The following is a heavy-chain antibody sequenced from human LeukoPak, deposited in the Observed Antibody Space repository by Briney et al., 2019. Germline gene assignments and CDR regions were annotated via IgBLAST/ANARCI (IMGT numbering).Heavy chain of an antibody. Sequence: SETLSLTCTVSGGSISSYYWSWIRQPPGKGLEWIGYIYYSGSTNYNPSLKSRVTISVDTSKNQFSLKLSSVTAADTAVYYCARSGSEWLVRDFWSGCYTGWFDPWGQGTLVTVSS. CDR1: GGSISSYY. D-gene: IGHD3-3*01. CDR3: ARSGSEWLVRDFWSGCYTGWFDP. V-gene: IGHV4-59*01. CDR2: IYYSGST. J-gene: IGHJ5*02.